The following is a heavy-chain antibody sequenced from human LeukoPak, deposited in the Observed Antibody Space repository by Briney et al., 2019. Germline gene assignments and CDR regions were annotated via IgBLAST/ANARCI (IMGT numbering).Heavy chain of an antibody. CDR1: GGSISSYY. J-gene: IGHJ5*02. CDR3: ARSPQGTATTANWLDP. V-gene: IGHV4-59*12. D-gene: IGHD4-17*01. Sequence: SETLSLTCTVSGGSISSYYWSWIRQPPGKGLEWIGYIYYSGSTNYNPSLKSRVTISVDTSKNQFSMNLISVTAADTAVYYCARSPQGTATTANWLDPWGQGTLVTVSS. CDR2: IYYSGST.